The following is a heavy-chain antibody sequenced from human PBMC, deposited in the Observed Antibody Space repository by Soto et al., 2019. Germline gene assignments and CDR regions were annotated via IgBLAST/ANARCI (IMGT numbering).Heavy chain of an antibody. V-gene: IGHV1-2*02. Sequence: GASVKVSCKASGYTFTGYYMHWVRQAPGQGLEWMGWINPNSGGTNCAQKFQGRVTMTRDTSISTAYMELSRLRSDDTAVYYCARGWSIRIAHPEGYWGQGTLVTVSS. CDR2: INPNSGGT. CDR1: GYTFTGYY. CDR3: ARGWSIRIAHPEGY. J-gene: IGHJ4*02. D-gene: IGHD3-3*01.